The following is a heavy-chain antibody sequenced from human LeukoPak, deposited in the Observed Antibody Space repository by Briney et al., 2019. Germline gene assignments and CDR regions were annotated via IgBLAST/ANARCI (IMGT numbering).Heavy chain of an antibody. CDR1: GYTFTGYY. V-gene: IGHV1-2*02. D-gene: IGHD3-10*01. J-gene: IGHJ4*02. CDR3: AREGGMVRGALGGY. Sequence: ASVKVSCKASGYTFTGYYMHWVRQAPGQGLXXXXXINPNSGGTNYAQKFXGXVTXTRDTSISTAYMELSRLRSDDTAVYYCAREGGMVRGALGGYWGQGTLVTVSS. CDR2: INPNSGGT.